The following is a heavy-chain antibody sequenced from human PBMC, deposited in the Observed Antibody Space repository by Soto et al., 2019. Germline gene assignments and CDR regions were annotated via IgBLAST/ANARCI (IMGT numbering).Heavy chain of an antibody. CDR1: GFTFSRYE. J-gene: IGHJ6*02. Sequence: HPGGSLRLSCAASGFTFSRYEMNRVRQAPGKGPEWVSYISSSGSTIYYADSVKGRFTISRDNAKNSLYLQMNSLRAEDTAVYYCARDQMTMIVVVISHYGMDVWGQGTTVTVSS. V-gene: IGHV3-48*03. CDR3: ARDQMTMIVVVISHYGMDV. D-gene: IGHD3-22*01. CDR2: ISSSGSTI.